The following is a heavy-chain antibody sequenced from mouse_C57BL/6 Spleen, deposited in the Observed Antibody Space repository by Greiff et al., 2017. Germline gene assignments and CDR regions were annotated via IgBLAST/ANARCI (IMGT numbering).Heavy chain of an antibody. CDR1: GYTFTDYN. Sequence: VQLQQSGPELVKPGASVKMSCKASGYTFTDYNMHWVKQSHGKSLEWIGYINPNNGGTSYNQKFKGKATLTVNKSSSTAYMELRSLTSEDSAVYYCASGRAYYSNYYAMDYWGQGTSVTVSS. CDR3: ASGRAYYSNYYAMDY. D-gene: IGHD2-5*01. CDR2: INPNNGGT. V-gene: IGHV1-22*01. J-gene: IGHJ4*01.